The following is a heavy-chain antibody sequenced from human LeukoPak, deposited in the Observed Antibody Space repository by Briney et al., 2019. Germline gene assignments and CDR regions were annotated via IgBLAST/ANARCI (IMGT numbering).Heavy chain of an antibody. CDR2: ISYDGSNK. D-gene: IGHD6-13*01. CDR1: GFTFSSYV. J-gene: IGHJ4*02. CDR3: AKDRRALYSIAAAGTFDY. V-gene: IGHV3-30*18. Sequence: GGSLRLSCAASGFTFSSYVMHWVRQAPGKGLEWVAVISYDGSNKYYADSVKGRFTISRDNSKNTLYLQMNSLRAEDTAVYYCAKDRRALYSIAAAGTFDYWGQGTLVTVSS.